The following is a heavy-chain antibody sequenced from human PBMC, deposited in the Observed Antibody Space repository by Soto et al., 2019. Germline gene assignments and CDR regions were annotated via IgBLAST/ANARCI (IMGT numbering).Heavy chain of an antibody. V-gene: IGHV3-7*01. CDR2: INQDGSEK. J-gene: IGHJ4*02. CDR1: GFTFSSYW. CDR3: SPSLDY. Sequence: GGSLRLSCAASGFTFSSYWMDCVRQAPGKGLEWVANINQDGSEKHYVDSVKGRFTISRDNAKNSLYLQMSSLTSEDSALYYCSPSLDYWGQGTLVTVS.